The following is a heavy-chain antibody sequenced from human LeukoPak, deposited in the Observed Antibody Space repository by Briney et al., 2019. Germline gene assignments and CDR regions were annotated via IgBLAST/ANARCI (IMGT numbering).Heavy chain of an antibody. D-gene: IGHD3-22*01. V-gene: IGHV3-53*01. CDR2: IYSGGST. Sequence: TGGSLRLSCAASGFTVSSNYMSWVRQAPGKGLEWVSVIYSGGSTYYADSVKGRFTISRDNSKNTLYLQMNSLRAEDTAVYYCARVLQYYYDSSGYEAKAFDIWGQGTMVTVSS. J-gene: IGHJ3*02. CDR3: ARVLQYYYDSSGYEAKAFDI. CDR1: GFTVSSNY.